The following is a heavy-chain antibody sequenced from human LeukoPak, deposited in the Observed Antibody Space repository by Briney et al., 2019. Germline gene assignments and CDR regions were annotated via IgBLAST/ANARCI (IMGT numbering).Heavy chain of an antibody. Sequence: SETLSLTCTVSGVSISSYYWGWIRQPPGKGLEWIGSIYYSGSTYYTPSLKSRVTISVDTSKNQFSLKLSSVTAADTAVYYCARLEGHSYNYWGQGTLVTVSS. D-gene: IGHD5-18*01. J-gene: IGHJ4*02. CDR3: ARLEGHSYNY. V-gene: IGHV4-39*01. CDR1: GVSISSYY. CDR2: IYYSGST.